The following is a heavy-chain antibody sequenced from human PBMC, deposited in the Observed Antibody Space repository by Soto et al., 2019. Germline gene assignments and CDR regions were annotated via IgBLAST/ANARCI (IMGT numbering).Heavy chain of an antibody. D-gene: IGHD3-3*01. Sequence: GGSLRLSCAASGFTFSNAWMSWVRQAPGKGLEWVGRIKSKTDGGTTDYAAPVKGRFTISRDDSKNTLYLQMNSLKTEDTAVYYCTTDGYGYDFWSGYYSSYYYYGMDVWGQGTTVTVSS. J-gene: IGHJ6*02. V-gene: IGHV3-15*01. CDR2: IKSKTDGGTT. CDR1: GFTFSNAW. CDR3: TTDGYGYDFWSGYYSSYYYYGMDV.